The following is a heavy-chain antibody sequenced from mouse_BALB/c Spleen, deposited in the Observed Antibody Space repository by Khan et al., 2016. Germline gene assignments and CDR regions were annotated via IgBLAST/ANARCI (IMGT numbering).Heavy chain of an antibody. V-gene: IGHV3-2*02. J-gene: IGHJ1*01. CDR3: ARAPPRWYFDV. CDR1: GYSITSDYA. CDR2: ISYSGST. Sequence: EVQLQESGPGLVKPSQSLSLTCTVTGYSITSDYAWNWIRQFPGNKLEWMGYISYSGSTSYNPSLKSRISITRDTSKNQFFLQLNYVTTEDTATYYSARAPPRWYFDVWGAETTVTVSS.